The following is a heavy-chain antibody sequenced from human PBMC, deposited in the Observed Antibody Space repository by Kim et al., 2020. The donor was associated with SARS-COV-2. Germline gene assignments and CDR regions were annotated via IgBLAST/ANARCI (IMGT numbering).Heavy chain of an antibody. V-gene: IGHV4-39*01. CDR1: GGSISSSSYY. D-gene: IGHD6-13*01. CDR3: ARTRPYGIAAAGFDY. Sequence: SETLSLTCTVSGGSISSSSYYWGWIRQPPGKGLEWFGSIYYSGGTSYNPSLKSRVTISVDTSKNQFSLKLSSVTAADTAVYYCARTRPYGIAAAGFDYWGQGTLVTVSS. J-gene: IGHJ4*02. CDR2: IYYSGGT.